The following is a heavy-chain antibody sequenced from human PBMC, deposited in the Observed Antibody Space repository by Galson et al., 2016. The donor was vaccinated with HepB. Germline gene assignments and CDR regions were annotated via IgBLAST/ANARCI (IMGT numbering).Heavy chain of an antibody. D-gene: IGHD3-10*01. Sequence: SETLSLTCAVYGGSFSGYYWTWIRQPPGKGLEWVGEISDSEVTNYNPSLKSRLTLSIDSSKKQFSLNLTSVTAADTAVYYCTRRPGLGSTWGLGTQVTVSS. J-gene: IGHJ5*02. CDR3: TRRPGLGST. V-gene: IGHV4-34*01. CDR2: ISDSEVT. CDR1: GGSFSGYY.